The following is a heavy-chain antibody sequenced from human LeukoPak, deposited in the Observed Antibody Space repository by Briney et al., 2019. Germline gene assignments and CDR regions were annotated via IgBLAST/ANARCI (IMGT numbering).Heavy chain of an antibody. CDR3: ASVYSGYDLAQLDY. J-gene: IGHJ4*02. V-gene: IGHV1-2*06. Sequence: ASVKVSCKASGYTFTDYYIHWVRQAPGQGLEWVGRINPSSGGTNYAQKFQGRVTVTRVTSINTAYMELTRLTSDDTAVYYCASVYSGYDLAQLDYWGQGTLVTVSS. CDR1: GYTFTDYY. D-gene: IGHD5-12*01. CDR2: INPSSGGT.